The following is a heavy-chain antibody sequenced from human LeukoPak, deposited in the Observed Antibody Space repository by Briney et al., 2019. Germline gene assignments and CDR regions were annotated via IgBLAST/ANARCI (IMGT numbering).Heavy chain of an antibody. CDR2: ISSSSSYT. D-gene: IGHD4-17*01. CDR3: ARESAVTTYDY. Sequence: GRSLRLSCAASGFTFSDYYMSWIRQAPGKGLEWVSYISSSSSYTNYADSVKGRFTISRDNAKNSLYLQMNSLRAEDTAVYYCARESAVTTYDYWGQGTLVTVSS. J-gene: IGHJ4*02. CDR1: GFTFSDYY. V-gene: IGHV3-11*05.